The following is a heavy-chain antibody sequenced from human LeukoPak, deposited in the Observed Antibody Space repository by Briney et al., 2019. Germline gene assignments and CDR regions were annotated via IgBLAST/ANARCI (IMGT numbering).Heavy chain of an antibody. CDR3: ARSREWELLSGPPSDFDY. J-gene: IGHJ4*02. D-gene: IGHD1-26*01. V-gene: IGHV3-20*04. CDR1: GFTFDDYG. CDR2: INWNGGST. Sequence: GGSLRFSCAASGFTFDDYGMSWVRQAPGKGLEWVSGINWNGGSTGYADSVKGRFTISRDNAKNSLYLQMNSLRAEDTALYYCARSREWELLSGPPSDFDYWGQGTLVTVSS.